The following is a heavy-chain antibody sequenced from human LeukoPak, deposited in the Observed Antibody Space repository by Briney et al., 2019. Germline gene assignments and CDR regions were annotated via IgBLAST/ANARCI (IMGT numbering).Heavy chain of an antibody. Sequence: PGGSLRLPCAASGFTFSSYSMNWVRQAPGKGLEWVSYISSSSSTIYYADSVKGRFTISRDNAKNSLYLQMNSLRAEGTAVYYCAREPLIAVAQDGSDYWGQGTLVTVSS. V-gene: IGHV3-48*04. J-gene: IGHJ4*02. CDR1: GFTFSSYS. D-gene: IGHD6-19*01. CDR3: AREPLIAVAQDGSDY. CDR2: ISSSSSTI.